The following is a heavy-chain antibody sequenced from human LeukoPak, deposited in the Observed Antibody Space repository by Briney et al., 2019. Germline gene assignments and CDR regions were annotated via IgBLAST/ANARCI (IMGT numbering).Heavy chain of an antibody. CDR1: GFTFSNYG. D-gene: IGHD4-17*01. CDR2: INGSGGST. J-gene: IGHJ6*02. V-gene: IGHV3-23*01. Sequence: PGGSLRLSCATSGFTFSNYGMNWVRLAPGKGLEWVSGINGSGGSTFYAESVKGRFTISRDNSKNTLYLQLNGLRAEDTAIYYCAKSYGDVYYYFSMDVWGQGTTLTVS. CDR3: AKSYGDVYYYFSMDV.